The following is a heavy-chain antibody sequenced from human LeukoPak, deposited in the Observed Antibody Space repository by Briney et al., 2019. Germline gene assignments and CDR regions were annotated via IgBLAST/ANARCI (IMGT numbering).Heavy chain of an antibody. V-gene: IGHV3-9*01. J-gene: IGHJ2*01. D-gene: IGHD5-24*01. CDR3: AKSPRRVATIDWYFDL. Sequence: GGSLRLSCAASGFTFDDYAMHWVRQAPGKGPEWVSGISWNSGSIGYADSVKGRFTISRDNAKNSLYLQMNSLRAEDTALYYCAKSPRRVATIDWYFDLWGRGTLVTVSS. CDR1: GFTFDDYA. CDR2: ISWNSGSI.